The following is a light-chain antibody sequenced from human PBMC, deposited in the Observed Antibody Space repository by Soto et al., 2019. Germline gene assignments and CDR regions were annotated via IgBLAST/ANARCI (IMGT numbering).Light chain of an antibody. Sequence: EIVLTQSPGTLSLSPGERATLSCRASQSVIASFLAWYQQKPGQAPRILMYGASNRATGIPDRFSGSGSGTDFTLTINSLEPEDFAVYYCQQYGSLPQTFGQGTKVEI. CDR3: QQYGSLPQT. CDR1: QSVIASF. CDR2: GAS. V-gene: IGKV3-20*01. J-gene: IGKJ2*01.